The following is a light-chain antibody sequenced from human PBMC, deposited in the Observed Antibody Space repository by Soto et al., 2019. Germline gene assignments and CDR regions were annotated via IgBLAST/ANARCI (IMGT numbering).Light chain of an antibody. CDR3: NSYTTMNTDV. CDR2: EVS. CDR1: STDVGAYNY. V-gene: IGLV2-14*01. Sequence: QSALTQPASVSGSPGQSITISCTGSSTDVGAYNYVSLYQQYPGQAPNLLIYEVSRRPSGFSQRFSGSKSVNTASLTISGLQAEDEAHYYCNSYTTMNTDVCGNGTKATVL. J-gene: IGLJ1*01.